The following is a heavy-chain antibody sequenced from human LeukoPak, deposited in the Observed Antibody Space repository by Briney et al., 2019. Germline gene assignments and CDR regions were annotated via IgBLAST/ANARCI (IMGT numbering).Heavy chain of an antibody. V-gene: IGHV3-74*01. D-gene: IGHD3-16*01. J-gene: IGHJ4*02. CDR1: GFTLSSFW. CDR3: AAAGRGSLDY. CDR2: ISSDGSST. Sequence: GGSLRLSYAASGFTLSSFWMHWVRQAPGKGLEWVSRISSDGSSTNYADSVKGRFAISRDAAKNTLFLQINSLRAEDTAVYFCAAAGRGSLDYWGQGTLVTVSS.